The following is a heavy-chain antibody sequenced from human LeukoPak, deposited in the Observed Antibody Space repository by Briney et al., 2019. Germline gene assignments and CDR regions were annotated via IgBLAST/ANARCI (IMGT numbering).Heavy chain of an antibody. V-gene: IGHV4-39*07. D-gene: IGHD3-22*01. Sequence: SETLSLTCTVSGGSISSSSYYWGWLRQSPGKGLEWIGSIYYSGNTYYTPSLKSRVTISVDTSKNQLSLKLSSVTAADTAVYYCARAPHFFDISGSRYYFDYWGQGTLVTVSS. J-gene: IGHJ4*02. CDR3: ARAPHFFDISGSRYYFDY. CDR2: IYYSGNT. CDR1: GGSISSSSYY.